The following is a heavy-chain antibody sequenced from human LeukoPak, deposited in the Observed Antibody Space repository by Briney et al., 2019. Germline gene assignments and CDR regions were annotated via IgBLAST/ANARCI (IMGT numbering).Heavy chain of an antibody. J-gene: IGHJ3*01. CDR1: GFTFSTYA. CDR3: AKEMATIRAFEL. V-gene: IGHV3-23*01. CDR2: ISGSGGST. Sequence: SGGSLRLSCAASGFTFSTYAMSWVRQAPGKGLEWVSGISGSGGSTYYADSVKGRFTISRDNSKNTLYLQMNSLRAEDTAVHYCAKEMATIRAFELWGQGTMVTVSS. D-gene: IGHD5-24*01.